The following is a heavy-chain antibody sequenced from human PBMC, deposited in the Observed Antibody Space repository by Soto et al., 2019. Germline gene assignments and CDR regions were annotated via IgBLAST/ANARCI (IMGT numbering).Heavy chain of an antibody. CDR1: GFPFSSYG. V-gene: IGHV3-30*18. J-gene: IGHJ4*02. D-gene: IGHD1-26*01. CDR3: AKDRYSGTYPTDFDY. CDR2: ISYDGGNE. Sequence: PGGSLSLSCTGSGFPFSSYGIHWVRQAPGKGLEWVALISYDGGNEKYTESVKDRFTISRDDSHNVAYLQMSSLRTEDTAMYYCAKDRYSGTYPTDFDYWGQGSLVTVSS.